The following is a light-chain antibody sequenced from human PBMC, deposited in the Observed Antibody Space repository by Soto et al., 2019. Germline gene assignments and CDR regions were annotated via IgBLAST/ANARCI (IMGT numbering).Light chain of an antibody. Sequence: EIVLTQSPGTLSLSPGERATLSCRASQTVTNNYLAWYQQKPGLAPRLLIFGASSRATGIPDRFGGSGSGTDFTLTISSLEPEDFAVYYCQQYGSSPLFTFGPGTKVYFK. J-gene: IGKJ3*01. CDR1: QTVTNNY. CDR2: GAS. V-gene: IGKV3-20*01. CDR3: QQYGSSPLFT.